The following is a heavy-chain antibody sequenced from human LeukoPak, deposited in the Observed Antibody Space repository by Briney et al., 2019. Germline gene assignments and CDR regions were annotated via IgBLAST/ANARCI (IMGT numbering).Heavy chain of an antibody. D-gene: IGHD6-19*01. J-gene: IGHJ4*02. CDR2: INPNSCGT. V-gene: IGHV1-2*02. Sequence: ASVKVSCKASGYTFTGYYMHWVRQAPGQGLEWMGWINPNSCGTNYAQKFQGRVTMTRDTSISTAYMELSRLRSDDTAVYYCARARVAYSSGWYLIDYWGQGTLVTVSS. CDR1: GYTFTGYY. CDR3: ARARVAYSSGWYLIDY.